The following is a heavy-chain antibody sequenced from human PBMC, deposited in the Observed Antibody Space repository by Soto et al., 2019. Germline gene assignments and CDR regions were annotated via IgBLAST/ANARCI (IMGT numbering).Heavy chain of an antibody. CDR2: ISGSGGT. Sequence: EVLLLESGGDLVQPGGSLRLSCAASGFTFSNCAMSWVRLAPGKGLEWISAISGSGGTYYADSVKGRFTVSRDNSKNTLYLHMNSLRAEDTALYYCARDAPYSNSWADFDSWGQGTLVTVTS. CDR3: ARDAPYSNSWADFDS. J-gene: IGHJ4*02. V-gene: IGHV3-23*01. CDR1: GFTFSNCA. D-gene: IGHD4-4*01.